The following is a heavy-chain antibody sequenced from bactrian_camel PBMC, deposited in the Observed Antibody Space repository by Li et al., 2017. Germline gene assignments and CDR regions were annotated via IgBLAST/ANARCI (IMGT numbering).Heavy chain of an antibody. CDR2: IYTGAPRT. D-gene: IGHD1*01. CDR1: GFSFDKYW. V-gene: IGHV3S25*01. J-gene: IGHJ4*01. Sequence: QLVESGGGLVQPGGSLTLSCVGSGFSFDKYWINWVRQAPGKEREGVAGIYTGAPRTYYADSVKGRFTISQDNAKNAVYLEMNSLRPEDTAMYYCASDGPTQEALCSYWASKRPREKSASWGQGTQVTVS. CDR3: ASDGPTQEALCSYWASKRPREKSAS.